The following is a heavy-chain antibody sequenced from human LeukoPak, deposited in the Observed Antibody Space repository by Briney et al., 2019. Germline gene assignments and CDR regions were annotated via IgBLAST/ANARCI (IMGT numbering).Heavy chain of an antibody. CDR3: ATNGYYCMDV. CDR2: IYYSGST. D-gene: IGHD2-8*01. V-gene: IGHV4-59*12. CDR1: GGSISSYY. J-gene: IGHJ6*03. Sequence: SETLSLTCTVPGGSISSYYWSWIRQPPGKGLEWIGYIYYSGSTNYNPSLKSRVTISVDTSKNQFSLKVNSLTAADTAVYYCATNGYYCMDVWGKGTTVTVSS.